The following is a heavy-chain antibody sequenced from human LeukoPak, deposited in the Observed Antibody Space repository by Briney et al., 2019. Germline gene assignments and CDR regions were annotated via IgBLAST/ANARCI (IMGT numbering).Heavy chain of an antibody. Sequence: GGSLRLSCAASGFTFSSYGIHWVRQAPGKGLEWVAFIRYDGSDKYHADSVKGRFTISRDNSKNTLYLQMNSLRAEDTAVYYCASGIAVAGGYWGQGTLVTVSS. CDR3: ASGIAVAGGY. D-gene: IGHD6-19*01. CDR1: GFTFSSYG. J-gene: IGHJ4*02. V-gene: IGHV3-30*02. CDR2: IRYDGSDK.